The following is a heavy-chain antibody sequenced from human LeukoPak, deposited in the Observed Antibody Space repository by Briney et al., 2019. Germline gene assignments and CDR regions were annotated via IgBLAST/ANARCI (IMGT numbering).Heavy chain of an antibody. D-gene: IGHD2-8*01. V-gene: IGHV1-3*01. Sequence: ASVKVSCKASGYTFTSYAMHWVRQAPGQRLEWMGWINAGNGNTKYSQKFQGRVTMTRNTSISTAYMELSSLRSEDTAVYYCARGRIVLMVYATREWDDNWFDPWGQGTLVTVSS. CDR2: INAGNGNT. CDR1: GYTFTSYA. J-gene: IGHJ5*02. CDR3: ARGRIVLMVYATREWDDNWFDP.